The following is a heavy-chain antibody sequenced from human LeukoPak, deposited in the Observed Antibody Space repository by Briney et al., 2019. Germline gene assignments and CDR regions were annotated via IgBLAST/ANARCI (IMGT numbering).Heavy chain of an antibody. CDR2: ISGSGGST. V-gene: IGHV3-23*01. J-gene: IGHJ4*02. D-gene: IGHD6-19*01. CDR1: GFTFSSYA. CDR3: AKWYSSGPGGSDY. Sequence: GGSLRLSCAASGFTFSSYAMSWVRQASGKGLEWVSAISGSGGSTYYADSVKGRFTISRDNSKNTLYLQMNSLRAEDTAVYYCAKWYSSGPGGSDYWGQGTLVTVSS.